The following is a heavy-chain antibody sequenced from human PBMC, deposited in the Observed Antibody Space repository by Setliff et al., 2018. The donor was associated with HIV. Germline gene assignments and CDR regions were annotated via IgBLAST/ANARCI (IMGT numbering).Heavy chain of an antibody. CDR1: GFTFSSYA. CDR3: AKGGFLEWQGDFDY. Sequence: LRLSCEASGFTFSSYAMSWVRQAPGKGLEWVSAISGSGGSTYYADSVKGRFTISRDNSKNTLYLQMNSLRAEDTAVYYCAKGGFLEWQGDFDYWGQGTLVTVSS. D-gene: IGHD3-3*01. V-gene: IGHV3-23*01. J-gene: IGHJ4*02. CDR2: ISGSGGST.